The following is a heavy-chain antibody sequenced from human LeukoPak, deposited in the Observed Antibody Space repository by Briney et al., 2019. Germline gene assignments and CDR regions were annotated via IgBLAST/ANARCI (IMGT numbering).Heavy chain of an antibody. CDR1: GCTFSRYG. CDR3: AKDLAMDV. CDR2: ISYDGSNK. Sequence: GAYLGVSFATSGCTFSRYGMQWFRQAPGKGLEWVAVISYDGSNKYYADSVKGRFTISRDNSKNTLYLQMNSLRAEDTAVYYCAKDLAMDVWGQGTTVTVSS. J-gene: IGHJ6*02. V-gene: IGHV3-30*18.